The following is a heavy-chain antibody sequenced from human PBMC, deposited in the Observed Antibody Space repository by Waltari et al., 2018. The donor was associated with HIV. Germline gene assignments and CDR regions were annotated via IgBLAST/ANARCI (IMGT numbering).Heavy chain of an antibody. D-gene: IGHD1-26*01. J-gene: IGHJ6*02. V-gene: IGHV3-30*18. CDR2: ISYDGDQ. Sequence: QVQLVESGGGVVQPGGSLRLSCAASGFAFKNFAMTWVRQAPGKGLEWVAVISYDGDQYYADSVKGRFTISRDNSKKSLFLQMSSLRPEDSAVYYCAKVAGRSGSYSHYYYGMDVWGQGTTVTVS. CDR1: GFAFKNFA. CDR3: AKVAGRSGSYSHYYYGMDV.